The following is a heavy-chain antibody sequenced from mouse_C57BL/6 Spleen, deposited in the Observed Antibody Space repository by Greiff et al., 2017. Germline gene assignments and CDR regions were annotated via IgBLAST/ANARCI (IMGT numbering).Heavy chain of an antibody. V-gene: IGHV10-1*01. CDR3: VRSYFGSSSWFAY. CDR1: GFSFNTYA. J-gene: IGHJ3*01. CDR2: IRSKSNNYAT. D-gene: IGHD1-1*01. Sequence: GGGLVQPKGSLKLSCAASGFSFNTYAMNWVRQAPGKGLEWVARIRSKSNNYATYYADSVKDRFTISRDDSVSMLYLQMNNLKTEDTAMYYCVRSYFGSSSWFAYWGQGTLVTVSA.